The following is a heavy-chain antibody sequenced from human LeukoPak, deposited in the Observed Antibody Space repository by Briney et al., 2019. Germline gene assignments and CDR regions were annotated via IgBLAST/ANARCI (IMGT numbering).Heavy chain of an antibody. CDR3: ARDLAWGAFDY. J-gene: IGHJ4*02. CDR1: GFTFSSYG. V-gene: IGHV3-23*01. D-gene: IGHD7-27*01. Sequence: PGGSLRLSCAASGFTFSSYGMSWVRQAPGKGLEWVSAISGSAGITYYADSVKGRFTISRDDSRNTLSLQMNSLRVEDTAVYYCARDLAWGAFDYWGQGILVAVSS. CDR2: ISGSAGIT.